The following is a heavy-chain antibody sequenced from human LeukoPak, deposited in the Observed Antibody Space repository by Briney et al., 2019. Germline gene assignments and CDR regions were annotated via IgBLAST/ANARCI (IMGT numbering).Heavy chain of an antibody. CDR2: VSPDGSVE. CDR1: GFTFSSFP. Sequence: GRSLRPSCAASGFTFSSFPMHWVRQAPGKGLEWVVVVSPDGSVENYADSVKGRFTISRDNSKNTVYLKMNSFRTEDTAVYYCARASITSTYYHYYMDVWGKGTTVTVSS. V-gene: IGHV3-30*01. J-gene: IGHJ6*03. D-gene: IGHD3-10*01. CDR3: ARASITSTYYHYYMDV.